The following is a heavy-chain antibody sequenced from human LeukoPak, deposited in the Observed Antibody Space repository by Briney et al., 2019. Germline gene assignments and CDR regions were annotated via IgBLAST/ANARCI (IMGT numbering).Heavy chain of an antibody. D-gene: IGHD3-10*02. CDR2: ITSSSTSM. CDR3: AELGITMIGGV. V-gene: IGHV3-21*01. J-gene: IGHJ6*04. Sequence: GGSLRLSCAASGFTFSRYAMTWVRQAPGKGLEWVSSITSSSTSMYYADSVKGRFAISRDNAKNSRYLQMNSLRAEDTAVYYCAELGITMIGGVWGKGTTVTISS. CDR1: GFTFSRYA.